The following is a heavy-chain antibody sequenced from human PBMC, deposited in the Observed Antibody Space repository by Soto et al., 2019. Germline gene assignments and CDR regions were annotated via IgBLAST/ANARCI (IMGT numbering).Heavy chain of an antibody. CDR3: ASSGSRGIGAFDI. D-gene: IGHD3-22*01. Sequence: QLQLQESGSGLVKASQTLSLTCAVSGGSISSGGYSWSWIRQPPGKGLEWIGYIYHGSTYYNPSLQRRVTLSIDRSKNQFSLKLSSVTAADTAVYYCASSGSRGIGAFDIWGQGTMVTVSS. V-gene: IGHV4-30-2*01. CDR2: IYHGST. J-gene: IGHJ3*02. CDR1: GGSISSGGYS.